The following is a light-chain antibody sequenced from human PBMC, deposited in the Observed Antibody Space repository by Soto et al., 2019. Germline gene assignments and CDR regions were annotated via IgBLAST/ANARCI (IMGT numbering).Light chain of an antibody. CDR2: GAS. CDR1: QDISNR. CDR3: QQYNNWPSLT. J-gene: IGKJ4*01. V-gene: IGKV3-15*01. Sequence: EIVMTQSPATLSVSPGGRATLSCRASQDISNRLAWYQQKPGQAPRLLIYGASTWATGTPARFSGSGSGTEFTLTISSLQSEDFAVYYCQQYNNWPSLTFGGGTKVDIK.